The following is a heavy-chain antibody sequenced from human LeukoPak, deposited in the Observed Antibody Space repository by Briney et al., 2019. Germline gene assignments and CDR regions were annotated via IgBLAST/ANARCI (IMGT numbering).Heavy chain of an antibody. Sequence: SETLSLTCTVSGGSISSYYWSWIRQPPGKGLEWIGYIYYSGSTNYNPSLKSRVTISVDTSKIQFSLKLSSVTAADTAVYYCVRDRELAYWGQGILVTVSS. CDR2: IYYSGST. V-gene: IGHV4-59*12. D-gene: IGHD1-1*01. CDR3: VRDRELAY. J-gene: IGHJ4*02. CDR1: GGSISSYY.